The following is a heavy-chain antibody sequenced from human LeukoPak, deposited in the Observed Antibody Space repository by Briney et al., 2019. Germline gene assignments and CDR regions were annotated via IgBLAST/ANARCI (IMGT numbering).Heavy chain of an antibody. Sequence: GGSLRLSCAASGFTFSSYSMNWAREAPGKGLEWVSSISSSSSYIYYADSVKGRFTISRDNAKNSLYLQMNSLRAEDTAVYYCARDDATVSNAFDIWGQGTMVTVSS. CDR3: ARDDATVSNAFDI. CDR2: ISSSSSYI. D-gene: IGHD3-16*02. J-gene: IGHJ3*02. V-gene: IGHV3-21*01. CDR1: GFTFSSYS.